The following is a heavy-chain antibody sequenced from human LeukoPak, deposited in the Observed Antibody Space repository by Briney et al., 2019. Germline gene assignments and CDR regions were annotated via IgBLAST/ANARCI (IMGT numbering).Heavy chain of an antibody. V-gene: IGHV4-59*01. CDR1: GVTMSHYH. J-gene: IGHJ4*02. D-gene: IGHD2-21*02. CDR3: AKGERVTASPFDY. CDR2: MFYNEDA. Sequence: SETLSLTCAVSGVTMSHYHWNWFRQPPGKGLEWIGSMFYNEDAKYSPSLKTRLTMSLDTSKSHFSLKLTSVTTADTAIYFCAKGERVTASPFDYWGQGILVTVSS.